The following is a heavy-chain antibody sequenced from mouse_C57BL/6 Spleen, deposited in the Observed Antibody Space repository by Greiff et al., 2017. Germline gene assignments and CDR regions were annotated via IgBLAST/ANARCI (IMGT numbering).Heavy chain of an antibody. CDR3: TGDGSSYGYAMDY. J-gene: IGHJ4*01. D-gene: IGHD1-1*01. Sequence: VQLQQSGAELVRPGASVTLSCKASGYTFTDYEMHWVKQTPVNGLEWIGAIDPETGGPAYNQKFKGKAILTADKSSSTAYMELRSLTSEDSAVYYCTGDGSSYGYAMDYWGQGTSGTVSS. CDR1: GYTFTDYE. V-gene: IGHV1-15*01. CDR2: IDPETGGP.